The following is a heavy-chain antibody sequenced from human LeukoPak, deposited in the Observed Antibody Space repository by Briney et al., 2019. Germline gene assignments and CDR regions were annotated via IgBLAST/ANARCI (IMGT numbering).Heavy chain of an antibody. CDR2: MNPNSGNT. D-gene: IGHD5-24*01. J-gene: IGHJ4*02. V-gene: IGHV1-8*02. CDR3: ARRWDVGY. Sequence: SVKVSCKASGGTFSSYAISWVRQAPGQGLEWMGWMNPNSGNTGYAQKFQGRVTMTRNTSISTAYMELSSLRSEDTAVYYCARRWDVGYWGQGTLVTVSS. CDR1: GGTFSSYA.